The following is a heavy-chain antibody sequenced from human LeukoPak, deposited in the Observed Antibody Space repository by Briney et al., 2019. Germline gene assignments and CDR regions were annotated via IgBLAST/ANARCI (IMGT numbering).Heavy chain of an antibody. J-gene: IGHJ3*02. CDR1: SGSIISSDYH. V-gene: IGHV4-39*01. CDR2: ISYSGNT. CDR3: ARHCCSGPAKRVFDI. D-gene: IGHD2-15*01. Sequence: SETLSLTCTVSSGSIISSDYHWGWVRQPPGKGLEWIGTISYSGNTDYNPSLRSRVTISVDTSNNQFSLRLGSVTAADTAVYHCARHCCSGPAKRVFDIWGQGTMVTVSS.